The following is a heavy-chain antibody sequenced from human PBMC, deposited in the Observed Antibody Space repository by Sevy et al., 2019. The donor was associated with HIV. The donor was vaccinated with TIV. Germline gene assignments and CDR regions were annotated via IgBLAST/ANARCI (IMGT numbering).Heavy chain of an antibody. CDR1: GYSFANYW. CDR3: ARQPAGGEDYFDY. Sequence: GECLKISCKGSGYSFANYWIGWVRQMPGKGLEWMGIIYPRDSDTRYSPSFQGQVTISAVKSITTAYLQWSSLKASETAMYYCARQPAGGEDYFDYWGQGTLVTVSS. J-gene: IGHJ4*02. CDR2: IYPRDSDT. D-gene: IGHD3-10*01. V-gene: IGHV5-51*01.